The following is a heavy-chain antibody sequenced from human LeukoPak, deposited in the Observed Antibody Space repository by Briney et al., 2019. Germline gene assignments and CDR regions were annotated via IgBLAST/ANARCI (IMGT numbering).Heavy chain of an antibody. J-gene: IGHJ4*02. Sequence: SESLSLTCAVYGGSFIGYYWSWIRQPPGKWLDWIGEINHGGSTNYHPSLTIQVTISVDTSKNKFSLKLSFVTVADTAVYYCARGFGAVAGTGVMRFDSWGQGTLVTVSS. V-gene: IGHV4-34*01. CDR1: GGSFIGYY. CDR2: INHGGST. CDR3: ARGFGAVAGTGVMRFDS. D-gene: IGHD6-19*01.